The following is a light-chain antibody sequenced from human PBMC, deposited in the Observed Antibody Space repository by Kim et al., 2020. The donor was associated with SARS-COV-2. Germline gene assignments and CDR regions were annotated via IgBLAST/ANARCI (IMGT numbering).Light chain of an antibody. Sequence: EIVLTQSPGTLSLSPGERATLSCRASQSVSSSYLCWYQQKPGQAPRLLIYGASSRATGIPDRFSGSGSGTDFTLTISRLEPEDFAVYYCQRYGSSPWTFGQGTKVDIK. CDR1: QSVSSSY. J-gene: IGKJ1*01. CDR3: QRYGSSPWT. V-gene: IGKV3-20*01. CDR2: GAS.